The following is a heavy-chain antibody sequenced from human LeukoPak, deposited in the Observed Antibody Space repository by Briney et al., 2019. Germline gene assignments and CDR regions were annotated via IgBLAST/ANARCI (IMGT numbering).Heavy chain of an antibody. V-gene: IGHV3-23*01. CDR1: GLTFSSYA. Sequence: GGSLRLSCAASGLTFSSYAMSWVRQAPGKGLEWVSAISGSGGSTYSADSVKGRFTISRDNSKNTLYLQMNSLRAEDTAVYYCAKFLPTHIVVANYYFDYWGQGTLVTVSS. D-gene: IGHD2-21*01. CDR2: ISGSGGST. CDR3: AKFLPTHIVVANYYFDY. J-gene: IGHJ4*02.